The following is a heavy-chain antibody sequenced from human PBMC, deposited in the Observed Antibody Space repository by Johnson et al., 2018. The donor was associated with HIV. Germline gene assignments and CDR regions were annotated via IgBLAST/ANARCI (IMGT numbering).Heavy chain of an antibody. CDR2: IGTAGDT. CDR1: GFTFNNYD. J-gene: IGHJ3*02. V-gene: IGHV3-13*01. D-gene: IGHD3-22*01. Sequence: QLVESGGGLVQPGESLRLSCAASGFTFNNYDMHWVRRATGKGLEWVSAIGTAGDTYYPDSVKGRFTISRENAKNSLYLQMNSLRAGDTAVYYCARGPPYYDSSGGYAFDIWGQGTVVAVSS. CDR3: ARGPPYYDSSGGYAFDI.